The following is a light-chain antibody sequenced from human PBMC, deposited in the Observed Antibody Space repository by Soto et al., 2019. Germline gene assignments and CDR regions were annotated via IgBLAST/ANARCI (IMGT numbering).Light chain of an antibody. CDR2: GAS. CDR1: QSVSSSY. J-gene: IGKJ5*01. CDR3: QQYGSSIT. V-gene: IGKV3-20*01. Sequence: EVVMTQSPVTLSVSPGERATLSCRASQSVSSSYLAWYQQKPGQAPRLLIYGASSRATGIPDRFSGSGSGTDFTLTINRLEPEDFAVYYCQQYGSSITFGQGTRLEIK.